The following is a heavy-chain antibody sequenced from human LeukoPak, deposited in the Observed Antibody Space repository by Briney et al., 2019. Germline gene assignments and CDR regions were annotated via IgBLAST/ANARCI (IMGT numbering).Heavy chain of an antibody. V-gene: IGHV5-51*01. D-gene: IGHD6-6*01. CDR3: ARHGYSSSYFDY. J-gene: IGHJ4*02. CDR2: IYPGDSDI. CDR1: GYSFTSYW. Sequence: GESLKISCKASGYSFTSYWIGWVRQMPGKGLEWMGIIYPGDSDIRYSPSFQGQVTISADKSISTAHLQWSSLRASDTAMYYCARHGYSSSYFDYWGQGTLVSVSS.